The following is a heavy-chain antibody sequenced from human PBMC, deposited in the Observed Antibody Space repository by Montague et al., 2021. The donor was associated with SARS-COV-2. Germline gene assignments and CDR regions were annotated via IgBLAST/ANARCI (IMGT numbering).Heavy chain of an antibody. Sequence: SETLSLTCTVSGGSMSGDYWSWIRQPPGEGLELLSYGCYNGGRNSNSSLKSRGTMSVDTSKNQFSLKLTSVTAADTAVYYCARAVSVCADVNWFDPWGQGTTVTVSS. J-gene: IGHJ5*02. V-gene: IGHV4-59*12. CDR3: ARAVSVCADVNWFDP. CDR1: GGSMSGDY. CDR2: GCYNGGR.